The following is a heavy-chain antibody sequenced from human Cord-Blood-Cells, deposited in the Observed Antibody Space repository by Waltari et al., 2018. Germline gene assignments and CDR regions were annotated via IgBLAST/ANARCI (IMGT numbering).Heavy chain of an antibody. D-gene: IGHD6-6*01. V-gene: IGHV1-2*04. CDR1: GYTFTGYY. CDR3: ARGINSSSTPFDY. J-gene: IGHJ4*02. Sequence: QVQLVQSGAEVKKPGASVKVSCKASGYTFTGYYMHWVRKAPGQGLEWMGWINPNSGGTNYAQKFKGWVTMTRDTSISTAYMELSRLRSDDTAVYYCARGINSSSTPFDYWGQGTLVTVSS. CDR2: INPNSGGT.